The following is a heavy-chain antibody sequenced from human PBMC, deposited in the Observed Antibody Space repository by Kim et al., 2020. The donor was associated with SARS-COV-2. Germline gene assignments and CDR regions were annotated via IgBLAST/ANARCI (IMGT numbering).Heavy chain of an antibody. Sequence: ASVKVSCKASGYTFTGYYMHWVRQAPGQGLEWMGWINPNSGGTNYAQKFQGWVTMTRDTSISTAYMELSRLRSDDTAVYYCARDFRGKTTKNYYYGMDVWGQGTTVTVSS. CDR2: INPNSGGT. CDR1: GYTFTGYY. D-gene: IGHD4-17*01. V-gene: IGHV1-2*04. J-gene: IGHJ6*02. CDR3: ARDFRGKTTKNYYYGMDV.